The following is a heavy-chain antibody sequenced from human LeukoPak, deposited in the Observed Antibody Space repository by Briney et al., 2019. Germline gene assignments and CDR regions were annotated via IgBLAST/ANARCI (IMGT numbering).Heavy chain of an antibody. V-gene: IGHV4-59*01. J-gene: IGHJ4*02. CDR3: ARYFCSSNTCYYFDH. CDR1: GSSISSYY. Sequence: PSETLSLTCSVSGSSISSYYWSWIRQPPGKRLEWIGYIYYSGSTNYNPSLRSRLTMSADTSKNQFSLKLTSVTAADTAVYYCARYFCSSNTCYYFDHWGQGALVTVSS. D-gene: IGHD2-2*01. CDR2: IYYSGST.